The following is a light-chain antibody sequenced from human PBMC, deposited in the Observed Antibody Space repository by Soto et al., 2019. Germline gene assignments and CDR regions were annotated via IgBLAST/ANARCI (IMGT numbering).Light chain of an antibody. J-gene: IGKJ2*01. CDR2: GAS. Sequence: EIILTQSPASLSVSPGERATLSCGASQSVNNNLAWYQQKPGQAPRLLIYGASTRATGIPGRFRGSGSGTEFTLTITSLQSEDFAVYFCQQYNNLPPDTFGQGTKLENK. CDR3: QQYNNLPPDT. V-gene: IGKV3-15*01. CDR1: QSVNNN.